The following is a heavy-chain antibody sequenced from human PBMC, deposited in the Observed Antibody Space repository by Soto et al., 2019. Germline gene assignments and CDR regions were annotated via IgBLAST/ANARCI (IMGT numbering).Heavy chain of an antibody. J-gene: IGHJ3*02. D-gene: IGHD3-22*01. CDR1: GFVFSSSW. Sequence: LRLSCSASGFVFSSSWMHWVRQAPGKGLVWVSRINGDGSTTTYADFVKGRFTISRDNAKNTVTLQMNSLRAEDTAVYYCARINYYDSSGYYFTAFDMWGPGTMVAV. CDR2: INGDGSTT. V-gene: IGHV3-74*01. CDR3: ARINYYDSSGYYFTAFDM.